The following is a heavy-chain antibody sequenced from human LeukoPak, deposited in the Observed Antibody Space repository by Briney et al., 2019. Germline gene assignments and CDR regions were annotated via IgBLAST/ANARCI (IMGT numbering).Heavy chain of an antibody. V-gene: IGHV3-48*02. Sequence: GGSLRLSCAGSGFTFSSYSMSCVRQAPGKGLEWLSYISSSSGTIYYADSVKGRFTISRDNAKNSLYLQMNSLTDEDTAVYYCARVDYFESWGQGTLVTVSS. CDR1: GFTFSSYS. CDR2: ISSSSGTI. J-gene: IGHJ4*02. CDR3: ARVDYFES.